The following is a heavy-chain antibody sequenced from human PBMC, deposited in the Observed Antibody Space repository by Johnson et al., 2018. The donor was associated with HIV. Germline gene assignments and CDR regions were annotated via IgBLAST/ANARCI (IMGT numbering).Heavy chain of an antibody. CDR2: ISYDGSNK. V-gene: IGHV3-30-3*01. D-gene: IGHD6-13*01. CDR1: GFTFSSYA. CDR3: TRRIAAAGISVAAFDI. J-gene: IGHJ3*02. Sequence: QVQLVESGGGVVQPGRSLRLSCAASGFTFSSYAMHWVRQAPGKGLEWVAVISYDGSNKYYADSVKGRFTISRDDSKNTAYLQMNSLKTDDTAVYYCTRRIAAAGISVAAFDIWGQGTMVTVSS.